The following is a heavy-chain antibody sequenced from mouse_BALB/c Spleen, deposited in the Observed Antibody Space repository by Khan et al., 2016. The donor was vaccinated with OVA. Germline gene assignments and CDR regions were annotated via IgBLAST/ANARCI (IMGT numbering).Heavy chain of an antibody. CDR1: RFTFSNYG. V-gene: IGHV5-6-3*01. D-gene: IGHD2-12*01. J-gene: IGHJ2*01. Sequence: EVQLLQSGGGIMQPGGSLKRSCEASRFTFSNYGMSSVRQTPDKRLKWVATIDSNAGSPDYPDNVKGRFTISGENAKNALYLQMRSLKSEDTAMYYCARSAIWGQGTTLTVSS. CDR3: ARSAI. CDR2: IDSNAGSP.